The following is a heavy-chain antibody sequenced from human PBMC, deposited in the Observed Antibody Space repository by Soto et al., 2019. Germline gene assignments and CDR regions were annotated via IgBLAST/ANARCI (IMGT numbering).Heavy chain of an antibody. CDR2: MNPNSGNT. D-gene: IGHD6-13*01. V-gene: IGHV1-8*01. CDR3: ARTARWEAAASMDV. Sequence: QVQLVQSGAEVKKPGASVKVSCKASGYTFTSYDINWVRQATGQGLEWMGWMNPNSGNTCYAQKFQGRVTMTRNTSISTAYMELSSLRSEDTAVYYCARTARWEAAASMDVWGQGTTVTVSS. J-gene: IGHJ6*02. CDR1: GYTFTSYD.